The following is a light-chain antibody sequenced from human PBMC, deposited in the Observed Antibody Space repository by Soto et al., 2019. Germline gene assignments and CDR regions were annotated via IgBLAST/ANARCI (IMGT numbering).Light chain of an antibody. V-gene: IGKV1-5*02. J-gene: IGKJ1*01. CDR2: DAS. CDR3: QQYNSYS. CDR1: QSVSMW. Sequence: TQMTQSPSTLSASVGDRVTIICRASQSVSMWLAWYQQKPGKAPRLLIYDASNLESGVPSRFSGSGSRTEFTLTITSLQPEDAATYYCQQYNSYSFGQGTKVDIK.